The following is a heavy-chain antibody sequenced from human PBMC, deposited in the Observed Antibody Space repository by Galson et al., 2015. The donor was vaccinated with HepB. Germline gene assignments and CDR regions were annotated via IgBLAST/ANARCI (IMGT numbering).Heavy chain of an antibody. CDR2: ISWNSGSI. J-gene: IGHJ6*02. CDR1: GFTFDDYA. V-gene: IGHV3-9*01. CDR3: AKDLRMDSSSWGAGAPGYYGMDV. Sequence: SLRLSCAASGFTFDDYAMHWVRQAPGKGLEWVSGISWNSGSIGYADSVKGRFTISRDNAKNSLYLQMNSLRAEDTALYYCAKDLRMDSSSWGAGAPGYYGMDVWGQGTTVTVSS. D-gene: IGHD6-13*01.